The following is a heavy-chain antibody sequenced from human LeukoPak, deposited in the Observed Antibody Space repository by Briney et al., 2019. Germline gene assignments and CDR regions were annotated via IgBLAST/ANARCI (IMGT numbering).Heavy chain of an antibody. Sequence: GGSLRLSCAASGFTFSNAWMSWVRQAPGKGLEWVGRIKSKTDGGTTDYAAPVKGRFTISRDDSKNTLYLQMNSLKTEDTAVYYCAKSGPGGFGELLHWGQGTLVTVSS. CDR3: AKSGPGGFGELLH. CDR2: IKSKTDGGTT. CDR1: GFTFSNAW. J-gene: IGHJ4*02. V-gene: IGHV3-15*01. D-gene: IGHD3-10*01.